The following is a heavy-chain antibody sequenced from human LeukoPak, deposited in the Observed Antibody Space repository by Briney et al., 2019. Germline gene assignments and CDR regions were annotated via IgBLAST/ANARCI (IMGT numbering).Heavy chain of an antibody. J-gene: IGHJ4*02. Sequence: PGRSLRLSCAASGFTFDDYAMHWVRQAPGKGLEWVSGITWNSGRIGYADSVKGRFTISRDNAKNSLYLQMNSLRPEDTALYYCAKEMRVAVIGSGSYTFDYWGQGTLVTVSS. CDR2: ITWNSGRI. CDR1: GFTFDDYA. V-gene: IGHV3-9*01. D-gene: IGHD3-10*01. CDR3: AKEMRVAVIGSGSYTFDY.